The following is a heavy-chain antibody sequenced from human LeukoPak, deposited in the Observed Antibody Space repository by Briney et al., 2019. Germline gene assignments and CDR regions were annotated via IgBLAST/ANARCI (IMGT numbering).Heavy chain of an antibody. J-gene: IGHJ4*02. V-gene: IGHV4-34*01. CDR3: ARAGYGDSDFDY. D-gene: IGHD4-17*01. Sequence: SETLSLTCAVYGGSFSGYYWSWIRQPSGKGLEWIGEINHSGSTNYNPSLKSRVTISVDTSKNQFSLKLSSVTAADTAVYYCARAGYGDSDFDYWGQGTLVTVSS. CDR1: GGSFSGYY. CDR2: INHSGST.